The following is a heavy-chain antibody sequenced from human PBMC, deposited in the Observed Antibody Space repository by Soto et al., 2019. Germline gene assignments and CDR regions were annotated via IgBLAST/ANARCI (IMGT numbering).Heavy chain of an antibody. CDR1: GGSISSSSYY. CDR2: IYYSGST. J-gene: IGHJ6*02. D-gene: IGHD2-2*02. Sequence: SETLSLTCTVSGGSISSSSYYWGWIRQPPGKGLEWIGSIYYSGSTYYNPSLKSRVTISVDTSKNQFSLKLSSVTAADTAVYYCARPLRSIVVVPAAILKKGHCYYGMDVWGQGTTVTVSS. CDR3: ARPLRSIVVVPAAILKKGHCYYGMDV. V-gene: IGHV4-39*01.